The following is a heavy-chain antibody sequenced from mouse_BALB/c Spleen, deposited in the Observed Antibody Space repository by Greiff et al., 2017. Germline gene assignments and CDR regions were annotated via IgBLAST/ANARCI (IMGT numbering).Heavy chain of an antibody. Sequence: VQLQQSGAELVKPGASVKLSCTASGFNIKDTYMHWVKQRPEQGLEWIGRIDPANGNTKYDPKFQGKATITADTSSNTAYLQLSSLTSEDTAVYYCARGGTTVVASAWFAYWGQGTLVTVSA. CDR2: IDPANGNT. J-gene: IGHJ3*01. CDR3: ARGGTTVVASAWFAY. D-gene: IGHD1-1*01. V-gene: IGHV14-3*02. CDR1: GFNIKDTY.